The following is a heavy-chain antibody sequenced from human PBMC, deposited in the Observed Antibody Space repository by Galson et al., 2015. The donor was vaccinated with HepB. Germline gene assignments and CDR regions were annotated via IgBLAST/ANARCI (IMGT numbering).Heavy chain of an antibody. Sequence: SLRLSCAASGFTFSSYSMNWVRQAPGKGLEWVSYISSSSSTIYYADSVKGRFTISRDNAKNSLYLQMNSLRAEDTAVYYCARDRPRAYFGYWGQGTLVTVSS. D-gene: IGHD3-10*01. V-gene: IGHV3-48*01. J-gene: IGHJ4*02. CDR2: ISSSSSTI. CDR3: ARDRPRAYFGY. CDR1: GFTFSSYS.